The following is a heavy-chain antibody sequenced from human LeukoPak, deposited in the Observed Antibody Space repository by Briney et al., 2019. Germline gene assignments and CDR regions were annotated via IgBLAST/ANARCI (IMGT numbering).Heavy chain of an antibody. CDR3: AKDLGAESGSRGPFDY. CDR1: GFAFDDYA. CDR2: ISWNSDNI. Sequence: GRSLRLSCAASGFAFDDYAMHWVRQAPGKGLEWVSGISWNSDNIGYADSVKGRFTISRDNAKNSLYLQMNSLRAEDVALYYCAKDLGAESGSRGPFDYWGQGTLVTVSS. V-gene: IGHV3-9*03. J-gene: IGHJ4*02. D-gene: IGHD1-26*01.